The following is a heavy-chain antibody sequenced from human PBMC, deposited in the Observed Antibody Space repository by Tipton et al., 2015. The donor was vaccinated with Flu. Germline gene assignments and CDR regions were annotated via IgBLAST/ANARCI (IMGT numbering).Heavy chain of an antibody. CDR2: IYPGDSDT. J-gene: IGHJ4*02. V-gene: IGHV5-51*01. Sequence: QLVQSGAEVKKPGESLKISCKGSGYSFTSYWIGWVRQMPGKGLEWMGIIYPGDSDTRYSPSFQGQVTISADKSISTAYLQWSSLKASDAARYYCARLGGYDGVSRDDLDYWGQGTLVTVSS. CDR1: GYSFTSYW. D-gene: IGHD5-12*01. CDR3: ARLGGYDGVSRDDLDY.